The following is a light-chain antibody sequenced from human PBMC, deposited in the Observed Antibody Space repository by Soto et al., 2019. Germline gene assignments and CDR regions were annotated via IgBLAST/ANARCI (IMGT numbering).Light chain of an antibody. CDR3: SSYAGSNPMV. V-gene: IGLV2-8*01. J-gene: IGLJ3*02. CDR1: SSDVGGYNY. Sequence: QSVLTQPPSASGSPGQAGTISCTGTSSDVGGYNYVSWYQQHPGKAPKLMIYEVSKRPSGVPDRFSGSKSGNTASLTVSWLQAEDEPDYYCSSYAGSNPMVFGVCTKLTVL. CDR2: EVS.